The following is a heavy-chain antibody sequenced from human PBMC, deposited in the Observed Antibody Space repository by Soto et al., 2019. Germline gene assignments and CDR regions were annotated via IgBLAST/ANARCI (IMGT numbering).Heavy chain of an antibody. CDR3: ARGGPGWGFSSRISRVGGSSPLFDY. CDR2: INHSGST. J-gene: IGHJ4*02. D-gene: IGHD6-6*01. V-gene: IGHV4-34*01. Sequence: PSETLSLTCAVYGGSFSGYYWSWIRQPPGKGLEWIGEINHSGSTNYNPSLKSRVTISVDTSKNQFSLKLSSVTAADTAVYYCARGGPGWGFSSRISRVGGSSPLFDYWGQGTLVTVSS. CDR1: GGSFSGYY.